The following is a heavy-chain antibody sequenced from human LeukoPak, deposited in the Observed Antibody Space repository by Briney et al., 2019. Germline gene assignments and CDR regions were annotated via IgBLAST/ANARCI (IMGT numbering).Heavy chain of an antibody. Sequence: PGGSLTPSCTASGFTFSDYWMSWVRQAPGKGLEWVANIKQDGIEKYYVDSVKGRFTISRDNAKNSLYLQMNSLRAEDTAVYYCARHVGTYYDCRGQGTLVTVSS. CDR2: IKQDGIEK. J-gene: IGHJ4*02. D-gene: IGHD1-26*01. V-gene: IGHV3-7*01. CDR3: ARHVGTYYDC. CDR1: GFTFSDYW.